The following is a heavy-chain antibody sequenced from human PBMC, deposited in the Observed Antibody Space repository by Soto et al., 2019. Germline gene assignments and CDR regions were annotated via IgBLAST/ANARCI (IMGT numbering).Heavy chain of an antibody. D-gene: IGHD6-6*01. CDR2: INPTSGST. J-gene: IGHJ6*02. CDR1: GYTFTNYF. V-gene: IGHV1-46*01. CDR3: ARDRPTSSIRARDYYYAMDF. Sequence: GASVKVSFKTSGYTFTNYFMQWVRQAPGQGLEWMGLINPTSGSTVYAQKFQGRVSMTRDTSTSTAFMDLASLTSDDTAVYYCARDRPTSSIRARDYYYAMDFWGQGTTVTVSS.